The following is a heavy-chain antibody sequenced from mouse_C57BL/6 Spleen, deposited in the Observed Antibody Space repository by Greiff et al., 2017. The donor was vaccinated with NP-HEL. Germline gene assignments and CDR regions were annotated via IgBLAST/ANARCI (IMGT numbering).Heavy chain of an antibody. V-gene: IGHV1-50*01. Sequence: QVQLQQSGAELVKPGASVKLSCKASGYTFTSYWMQWVKQRPGQGLEWIGEIDPSDSYTNYNQKFTGKGTLTVDTSSSTAYMQRRSLTSEDSAVYDCAIYGSSLDYWGQGATLTVSS. D-gene: IGHD1-1*01. J-gene: IGHJ2*01. CDR2: IDPSDSYT. CDR1: GYTFTSYW. CDR3: AIYGSSLDY.